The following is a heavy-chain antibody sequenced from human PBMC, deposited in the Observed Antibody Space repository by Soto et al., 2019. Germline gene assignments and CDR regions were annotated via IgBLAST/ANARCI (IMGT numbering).Heavy chain of an antibody. V-gene: IGHV1-3*01. CDR1: GYTVTNYA. CDR2: INAGNGDT. Sequence: GASVKVSCKASGYTVTNYAMQWVRQAPGQRLEWMGWINAGNGDTRYSQRFQDRVTITRDTSATTTYMELSSLRSEDTAVYYCARGIWTMTRGAYYFDNWGQGTLVTSPQ. J-gene: IGHJ4*02. CDR3: ARGIWTMTRGAYYFDN. D-gene: IGHD3-10*01.